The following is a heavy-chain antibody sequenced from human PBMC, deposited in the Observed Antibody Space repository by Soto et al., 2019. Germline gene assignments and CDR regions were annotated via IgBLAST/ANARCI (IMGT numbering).Heavy chain of an antibody. V-gene: IGHV4-59*01. CDR2: IYYSGST. J-gene: IGHJ4*02. CDR1: GGSISSYY. Sequence: QVQLQESGPGLVKPSETLSLTCTVSGGSISSYYWSWIRQSPGKGLEWIGYIYYSGSTNYNPSLXVXVXIXXDTSKNQFSLKLSSVTAADTAVYYCARNWGTTLDYWGQGTLVTVSS. D-gene: IGHD1-7*01. CDR3: ARNWGTTLDY.